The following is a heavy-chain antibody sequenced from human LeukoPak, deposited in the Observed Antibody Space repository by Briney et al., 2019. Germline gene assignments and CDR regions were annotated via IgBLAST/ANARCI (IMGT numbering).Heavy chain of an antibody. D-gene: IGHD2-2*02. V-gene: IGHV4-34*01. CDR1: GGSFSGYY. CDR2: INHSGST. J-gene: IGHJ1*01. CDR3: ARGRGVVPAAIRYFQH. Sequence: PSETLSLTCAVYGGSFSGYYWSWIRQPPGKGLEWIGEINHSGSTNYNPSLKSRVTISVDTSKNQFSLELSSVTAADTAVYYCARGRGVVPAAIRYFQHWGQGTLVTVSS.